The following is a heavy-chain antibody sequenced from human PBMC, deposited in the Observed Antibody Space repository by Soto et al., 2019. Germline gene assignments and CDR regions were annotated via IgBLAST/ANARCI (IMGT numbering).Heavy chain of an antibody. V-gene: IGHV4-61*08. CDR2: IYYSGST. CDR3: ARTYYDFWSGYSYGYYFDY. CDR1: GGSISSGGYY. D-gene: IGHD3-3*01. J-gene: IGHJ4*02. Sequence: SETLSLTCTVSGGSISSGGYYWSWIRQHPGKGLEWIGYIYYSGSTNYNPSLKSRVTISVDTSKNQFSLKLSSVTAADTAVYYCARTYYDFWSGYSYGYYFDYWGQGTLVTVSS.